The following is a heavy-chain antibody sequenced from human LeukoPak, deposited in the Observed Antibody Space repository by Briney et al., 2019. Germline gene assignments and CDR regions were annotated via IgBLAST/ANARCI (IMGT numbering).Heavy chain of an antibody. J-gene: IGHJ4*02. CDR3: ARSYLRGYSGYPRGVDY. CDR2: VSSSGSTI. CDR1: GFTFSDYY. Sequence: GGSLRLSCAASGFTFSDYYMSWIRQAPGKGLEWVSYVSSSGSTIYYADSVRGRFTISRDNAKNSLYLQMNGLRAGDTAVYYCARSYLRGYSGYPRGVDYWGQGTLVTVSS. D-gene: IGHD5-12*01. V-gene: IGHV3-11*01.